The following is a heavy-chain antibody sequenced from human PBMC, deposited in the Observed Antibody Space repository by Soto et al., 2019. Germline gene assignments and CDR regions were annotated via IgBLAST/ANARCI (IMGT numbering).Heavy chain of an antibody. D-gene: IGHD3-10*01. CDR2: INPSGGST. CDR1: GYTFTSYG. Sequence: ASVKVSCKASGYTFTSYGISWVRQAPGQGLEWMGIINPSGGSTSYAQKFQGRVTMTRDTSTSTVYMELSSLRSEDTAVYYCALLLWFGESDDAFDIWGQGTMVTVSS. V-gene: IGHV1-46*01. CDR3: ALLLWFGESDDAFDI. J-gene: IGHJ3*02.